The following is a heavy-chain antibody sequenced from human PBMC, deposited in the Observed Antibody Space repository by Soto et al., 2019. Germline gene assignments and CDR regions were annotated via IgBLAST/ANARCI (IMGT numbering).Heavy chain of an antibody. J-gene: IGHJ6*02. D-gene: IGHD1-1*01. CDR1: GFTFSSYA. Sequence: GGSLRLSXAASGFTFSSYAMSWVRQAPGKGLEWVSTISRSGDTTYYADSVKGRFTVSRDNSKNALYLQLNSLRAEDTAVYYCARPFPDNTYYYYGMDVWGQGTTVTVSS. CDR2: ISRSGDTT. CDR3: ARPFPDNTYYYYGMDV. V-gene: IGHV3-23*01.